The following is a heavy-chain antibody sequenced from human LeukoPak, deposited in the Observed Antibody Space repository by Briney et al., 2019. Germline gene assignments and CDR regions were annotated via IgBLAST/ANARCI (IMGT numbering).Heavy chain of an antibody. Sequence: GGSLRLSCVASGFTFSNYWMHWVRQVPGKGLVWVSRIDLDGSTTTYADSVKGRFTISRDNAKNTLYLQMNSLRAEDTALYYCARDKTVSALRRDYMDVWGKGTTVTVSS. J-gene: IGHJ6*03. CDR3: ARDKTVSALRRDYMDV. CDR2: IDLDGSTT. CDR1: GFTFSNYW. V-gene: IGHV3-74*01. D-gene: IGHD4-17*01.